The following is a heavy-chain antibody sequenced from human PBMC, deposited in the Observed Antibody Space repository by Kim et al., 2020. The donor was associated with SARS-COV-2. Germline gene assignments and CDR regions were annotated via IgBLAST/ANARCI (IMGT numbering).Heavy chain of an antibody. J-gene: IGHJ6*02. V-gene: IGHV3-15*01. Sequence: VKCRFTNSRDDSKNTLYLQMNSLKTEDTAVYYCTTDNLDGDNYYYYGMDVWGQGTTVTVSS. CDR3: TTDNLDGDNYYYYGMDV. D-gene: IGHD4-17*01.